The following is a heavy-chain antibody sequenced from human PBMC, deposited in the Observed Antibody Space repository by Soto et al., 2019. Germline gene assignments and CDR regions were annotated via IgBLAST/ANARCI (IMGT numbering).Heavy chain of an antibody. Sequence: GGSLRLSCAASGFTFSSYSMDWVRQAPGKGLEWVSSISSSSSYIYYADSVKGRFTISRDNAKNSLYLQMNSLRAEDTAVYYCARTSLRFRGPYYFAYWGQGTLVTVSS. V-gene: IGHV3-21*01. J-gene: IGHJ4*02. CDR2: ISSSSSYI. CDR1: GFTFSSYS. CDR3: ARTSLRFRGPYYFAY. D-gene: IGHD5-12*01.